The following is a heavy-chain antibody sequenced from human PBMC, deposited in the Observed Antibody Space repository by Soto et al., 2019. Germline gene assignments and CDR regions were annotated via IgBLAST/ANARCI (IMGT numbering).Heavy chain of an antibody. V-gene: IGHV4-59*08. CDR2: TDYSGNT. CDR3: ARAVGDPLYYLDY. Sequence: QVQLQESGPGLVRPSETLSLTCTVSSDSISSYYWIWIRQSPGKGLEWIGYTDYSGNTNYNPYPKSRITTSGETSKNQFSLRLSSVTAADPAVYYCARAVGDPLYYLDYWGQGTLVTVSS. D-gene: IGHD6-19*01. J-gene: IGHJ4*02. CDR1: SDSISSYY.